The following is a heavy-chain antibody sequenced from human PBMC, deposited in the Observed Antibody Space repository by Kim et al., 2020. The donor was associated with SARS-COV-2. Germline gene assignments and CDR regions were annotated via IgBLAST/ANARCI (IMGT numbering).Heavy chain of an antibody. CDR2: IYYSGST. V-gene: IGHV4-39*01. D-gene: IGHD4-17*01. CDR3: ARLMADYGGTFDY. CDR1: GGSVNSRIYY. J-gene: IGHJ4*02. Sequence: SETLSLTCTVSGGSVNSRIYYWGWIRQSPVMGPEWIANIYYSGSTYISPSLKSRVTMSVDTSKNQFSLNLNSVTAADTAVYYCARLMADYGGTFDYWGRGTQVTVSS.